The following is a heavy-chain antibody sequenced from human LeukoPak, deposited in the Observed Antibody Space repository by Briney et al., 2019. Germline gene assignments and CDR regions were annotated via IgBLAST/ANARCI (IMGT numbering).Heavy chain of an antibody. Sequence: SVKVSCKVSGGTFSSYPIGWVRQAPGQGLEWMGEITPIFGEAQNAEKFQGRVTITADEPTSTVYMELTSLRLDDTAMYYCARNSRVASTSGLNYWGQGTLVTVSS. J-gene: IGHJ4*02. D-gene: IGHD5-12*01. CDR3: ARNSRVASTSGLNY. CDR1: GGTFSSYP. V-gene: IGHV1-69*13. CDR2: ITPIFGEA.